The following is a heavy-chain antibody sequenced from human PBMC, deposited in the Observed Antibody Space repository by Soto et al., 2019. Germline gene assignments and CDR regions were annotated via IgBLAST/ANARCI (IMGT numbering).Heavy chain of an antibody. CDR1: GGSISSSSYY. V-gene: IGHV4-39*01. CDR2: IYYSGST. D-gene: IGHD6-19*01. CDR3: ARRGSGWYNDFDY. Sequence: SETLSLTCTVSGGSISSSSYYWGWIRQPPGKGLEWIGSIYYSGSTYYNPSLKSRVTISVDTSKNQFSLKLSSVTAADTAVYYCARRGSGWYNDFDYWGQGTLVTVSS. J-gene: IGHJ4*02.